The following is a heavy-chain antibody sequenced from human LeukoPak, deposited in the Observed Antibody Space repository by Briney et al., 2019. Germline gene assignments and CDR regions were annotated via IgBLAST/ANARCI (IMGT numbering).Heavy chain of an antibody. J-gene: IGHJ3*02. CDR1: GYTFTSYY. D-gene: IGHD6-19*01. CDR3: ARAVVGQWLPRVGAFDI. CDR2: INPSGGST. V-gene: IGHV1-46*01. Sequence: ASVKVSCKASGYTFTSYYMHWVRQAPEQGLEWMGIINPSGGSTSYAQKFQGRVTVTRDTSTSTVYMELSSLRSEDTAVYYCARAVVGQWLPRVGAFDIWGQGTMVTVSS.